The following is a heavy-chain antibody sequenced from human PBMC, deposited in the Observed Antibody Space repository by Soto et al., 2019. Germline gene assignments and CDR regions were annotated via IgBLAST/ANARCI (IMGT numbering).Heavy chain of an antibody. Sequence: QVQLQESGPGLVKPSQTLSLTCTVSGGSISSGGYFWSWIRQHPGTGLEWIGYIYYSGSTYYNPSLKSRVTISVDTSKNHFSPKLSSVTAADTAVSYCARETDYGDRIFDYWGQGTLVTVSS. V-gene: IGHV4-31*03. D-gene: IGHD4-17*01. CDR1: GGSISSGGYF. J-gene: IGHJ4*02. CDR2: IYYSGST. CDR3: ARETDYGDRIFDY.